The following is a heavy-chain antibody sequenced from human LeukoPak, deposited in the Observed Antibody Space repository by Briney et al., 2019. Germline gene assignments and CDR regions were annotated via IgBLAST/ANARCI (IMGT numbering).Heavy chain of an antibody. CDR1: GFPFSVYE. D-gene: IGHD6-19*01. J-gene: IGHJ4*02. Sequence: GGSLRLSCAVSGFPFSVYEMNWVRQAPGKGLELVSNIGSSGSTIYYADSVKGRFSISRDNAKSSLYLQMNSLRVEDTAVYYCALLAVASDFDYWGQGALVTVSS. V-gene: IGHV3-48*03. CDR3: ALLAVASDFDY. CDR2: IGSSGSTI.